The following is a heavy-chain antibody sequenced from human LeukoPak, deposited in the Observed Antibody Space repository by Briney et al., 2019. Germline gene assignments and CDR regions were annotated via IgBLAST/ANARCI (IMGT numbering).Heavy chain of an antibody. D-gene: IGHD3-10*01. Sequence: GASVKVSCKASGYTXYGYYVHWVRQAPGQGLEWMGWINPNSGGTNYAQKFQGRVTMTRDTSISTAYMELSRLRSDDTAVYYCARGRFGELTWAFTLDSWGQGTLVTVSS. CDR3: ARGRFGELTWAFTLDS. V-gene: IGHV1-2*02. J-gene: IGHJ4*02. CDR1: GYTXYGYY. CDR2: INPNSGGT.